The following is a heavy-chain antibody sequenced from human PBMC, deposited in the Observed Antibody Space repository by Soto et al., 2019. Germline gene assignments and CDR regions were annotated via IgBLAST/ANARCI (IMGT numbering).Heavy chain of an antibody. J-gene: IGHJ4*02. Sequence: GGSLRLSCAASGFTFSDAWMNWVRQAPGKGLEWVGRIKSKTDGGTTDYAAPVKGRFTISRDDSKNTLYLQMNSLKTEDTAVYYCTTDPVTMIVVVPSSGWGQGTLVTVSS. CDR1: GFTFSDAW. V-gene: IGHV3-15*07. CDR3: TTDPVTMIVVVPSSG. CDR2: IKSKTDGGTT. D-gene: IGHD3-22*01.